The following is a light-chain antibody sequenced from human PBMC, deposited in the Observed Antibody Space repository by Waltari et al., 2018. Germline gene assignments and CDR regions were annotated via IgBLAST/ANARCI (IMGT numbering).Light chain of an antibody. CDR1: QSVTTF. J-gene: IGKJ4*01. CDR2: VAS. Sequence: SCRPSQSVTTFLAWFQQKPGHAPRLCSHVASNRAAGIPVRFIGSGSAKDFTLNISSLEPEDFAVYYCQRRINWPVTFGGGTKVEIK. V-gene: IGKV3-11*01. CDR3: QRRINWPVT.